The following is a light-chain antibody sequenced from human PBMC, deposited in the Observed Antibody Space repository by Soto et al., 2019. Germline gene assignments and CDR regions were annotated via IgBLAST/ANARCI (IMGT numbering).Light chain of an antibody. J-gene: IGLJ1*01. CDR2: DVS. CDR1: TSDVGGYNY. Sequence: QSALTQPASVSGSPAQSITISCTGSTSDVGGYNYVSWYQHLPGKAPELMIYDVSNRPSGVSNRFSGSKSGNTASLTISGLQAEDEADYYCNSYTSSGTYVFGTGT. V-gene: IGLV2-14*03. CDR3: NSYTSSGTYV.